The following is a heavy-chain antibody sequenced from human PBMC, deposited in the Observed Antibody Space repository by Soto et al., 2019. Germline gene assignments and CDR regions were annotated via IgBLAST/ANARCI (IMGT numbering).Heavy chain of an antibody. D-gene: IGHD5-12*01. J-gene: IGHJ6*03. CDR3: ARACRLKWPEDYYYYYMDV. Sequence: ASVKVSCKASGYTFTSYGISWVRQAPGQGLEWMGWISAYNGNTNYAQKLQGRVTMTTDTSTSTAYMELRSLRSDDTAVYYCARACRLKWPEDYYYYYMDVWGKGTTVTVSS. CDR1: GYTFTSYG. V-gene: IGHV1-18*01. CDR2: ISAYNGNT.